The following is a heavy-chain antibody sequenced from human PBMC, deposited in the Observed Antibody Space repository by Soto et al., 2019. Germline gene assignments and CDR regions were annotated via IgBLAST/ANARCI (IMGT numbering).Heavy chain of an antibody. J-gene: IGHJ6*02. D-gene: IGHD3-10*01. CDR3: ASSLFTYGSGINTAGVWDYYGMDV. CDR1: GFTFSSYG. V-gene: IGHV3-33*01. CDR2: IWYDGSNK. Sequence: GGSLRLSCAASGFTFSSYGMHWVRQAPGKGLEWVAVIWYDGSNKYYADSVKGRFTISRDNSKNTLYLQMNSLRAEDTAVYYCASSLFTYGSGINTAGVWDYYGMDVWGQGTTVTVSS.